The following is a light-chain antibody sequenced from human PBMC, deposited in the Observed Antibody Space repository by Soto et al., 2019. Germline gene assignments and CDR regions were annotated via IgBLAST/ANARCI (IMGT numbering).Light chain of an antibody. CDR1: NIGSET. Sequence: SYVVTQPPSVSVAPGKTARITCGGSNIGSETVHWYKQRPGQAPMLVIYLDSDRPSGIAERFSGSNSGNTATLTINRVEAGDEADYYCQVYDSSNDHVVFGGGTKLTVL. V-gene: IGLV3-21*01. CDR2: LDS. J-gene: IGLJ2*01. CDR3: QVYDSSNDHVV.